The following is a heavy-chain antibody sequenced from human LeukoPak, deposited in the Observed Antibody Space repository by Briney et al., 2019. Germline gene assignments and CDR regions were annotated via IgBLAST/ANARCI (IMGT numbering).Heavy chain of an antibody. CDR3: FTMVRRPLFDY. V-gene: IGHV1-8*01. D-gene: IGHD3-10*01. J-gene: IGHJ4*02. Sequence: ASVKVSCKASGYTFTSYDINWVRQATGQGLEWMGWMNPNSGNTGYAQKFQGRVTTTRNTSISTAYMELSSLRSEDTAVYYCFTMVRRPLFDYWGQGTLVTVSS. CDR2: MNPNSGNT. CDR1: GYTFTSYD.